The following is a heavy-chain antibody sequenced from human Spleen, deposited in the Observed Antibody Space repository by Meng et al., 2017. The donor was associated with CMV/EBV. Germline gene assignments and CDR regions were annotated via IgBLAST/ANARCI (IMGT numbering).Heavy chain of an antibody. Sequence: QGPLQGPGQGLVTPSLPLSLTCTVSGGSISSGDYYWSWIRQPPGKGLEWIGYIYYSGSTYYNPSLKSRVTISVDTSKNQFSLKLSSVTAADTAVYYCARDLRKGYSSSWYPFDYWGQGTLVTVSS. CDR1: GGSISSGDYY. J-gene: IGHJ4*02. D-gene: IGHD6-13*01. CDR3: ARDLRKGYSSSWYPFDY. CDR2: IYYSGST. V-gene: IGHV4-30-4*01.